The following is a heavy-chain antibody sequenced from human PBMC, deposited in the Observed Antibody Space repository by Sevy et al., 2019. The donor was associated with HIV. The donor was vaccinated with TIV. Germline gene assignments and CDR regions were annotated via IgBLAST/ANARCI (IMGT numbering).Heavy chain of an antibody. J-gene: IGHJ4*02. Sequence: GGSLRLSCAASGFTFDDYGMSWVRQAPGKGLEWVSGINWNGGSTGYADSVKGRFTISRDNAKNSLYLQMNSLRAEDTALYHCARGYYYDSRGYYVHWAQGTLVTVSS. D-gene: IGHD3-22*01. CDR1: GFTFDDYG. CDR2: INWNGGST. CDR3: ARGYYYDSRGYYVH. V-gene: IGHV3-20*01.